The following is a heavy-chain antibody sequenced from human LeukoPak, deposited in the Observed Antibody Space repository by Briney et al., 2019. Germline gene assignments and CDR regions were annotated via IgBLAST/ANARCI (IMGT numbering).Heavy chain of an antibody. CDR1: GFTFSTYG. J-gene: IGHJ5*02. D-gene: IGHD2-15*01. CDR2: IWYDGSNR. V-gene: IGHV3-33*06. CDR3: AKGVRYCSGGSCYSPTNWFDP. Sequence: GRSLRLSCATSGFTFSTYGMHWVRQAPGKGLEWVAAIWYDGSNRNYVDSVKGRFTISRDNSKNTLYLQMNSLRAEDTAVYYCAKGVRYCSGGSCYSPTNWFDPWGQGTLVTVSS.